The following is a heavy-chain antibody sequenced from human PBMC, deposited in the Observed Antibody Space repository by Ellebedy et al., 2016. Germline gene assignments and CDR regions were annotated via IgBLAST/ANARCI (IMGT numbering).Heavy chain of an antibody. J-gene: IGHJ6*02. V-gene: IGHV3-33*01. CDR2: IWSDGSDK. CDR1: GFSFSSYA. CDR3: ARVAGVRGVILNFYHYGMDV. Sequence: GESLKISXAASGFSFSSYAMHWVRQAPGKGLEWVAIIWSDGSDKYYADSVKGRFTISRDNSKNTLYLQMNSLRADDTAVYYCARVAGVRGVILNFYHYGMDVWGQGTTVTVSS. D-gene: IGHD3-10*01.